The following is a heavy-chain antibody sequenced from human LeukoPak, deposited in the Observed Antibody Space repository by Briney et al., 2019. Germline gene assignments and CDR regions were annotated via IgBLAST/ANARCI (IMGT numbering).Heavy chain of an antibody. CDR1: GYTFTELS. D-gene: IGHD6-13*01. CDR3: ASAAGTTLDY. V-gene: IGHV1-24*01. J-gene: IGHJ4*02. Sequence: ATVKVSCKVSGYTFTELSVHWVRQAPGKGLEWMGGFDPEDGETIYAQKFQGRVTMTEDTSTDTAYMELSSLSSEDTAVYYCASAAGTTLDYWGQGTLVTVSS. CDR2: FDPEDGET.